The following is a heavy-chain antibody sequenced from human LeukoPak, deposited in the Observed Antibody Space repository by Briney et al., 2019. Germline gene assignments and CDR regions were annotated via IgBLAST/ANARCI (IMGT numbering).Heavy chain of an antibody. Sequence: SETLSLTCTVSGGSISSSSYYWGWIRQPPGKGLEWIGSIYHSGSTYYNPSLKSRVTISVDTSKNQSSLKLSSVTAADTAVYYCARAPGGPIYYFDYWGQGTLVTVSS. CDR2: IYHSGST. CDR1: GGSISSSSYY. V-gene: IGHV4-39*07. J-gene: IGHJ4*02. D-gene: IGHD2-15*01. CDR3: ARAPGGPIYYFDY.